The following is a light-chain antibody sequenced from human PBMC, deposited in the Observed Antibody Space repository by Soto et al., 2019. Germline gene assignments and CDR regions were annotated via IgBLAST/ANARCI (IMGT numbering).Light chain of an antibody. CDR1: QSVSSSY. CDR2: GAS. CDR3: KQYGSSTWT. V-gene: IGKV3-20*01. Sequence: IVLTQSPGTLSLSPGERATLSCRASQSVSSSYLAWYQQKPGQAPRLLIYGASSRATGIPDRFSGSGSGTDFTLTISRLETEDFAVYYCKQYGSSTWTVGQGTKVDIK. J-gene: IGKJ1*01.